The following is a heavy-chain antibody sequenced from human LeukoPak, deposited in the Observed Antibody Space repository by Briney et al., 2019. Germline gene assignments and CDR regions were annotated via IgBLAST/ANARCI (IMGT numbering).Heavy chain of an antibody. CDR2: IYYSGST. J-gene: IGHJ4*02. CDR1: GGSISSGGYY. V-gene: IGHV4-31*03. Sequence: PSETLSLTCTVSGGSISSGGYYCSWIRQHPGKGLEWIGYIYYSGSTYYNPSLKSRVTISVDTSKNQFSLKLSSVTAADTAVYYCARIGGGYYFDYWGQGTLVTVSS. D-gene: IGHD2-15*01. CDR3: ARIGGGYYFDY.